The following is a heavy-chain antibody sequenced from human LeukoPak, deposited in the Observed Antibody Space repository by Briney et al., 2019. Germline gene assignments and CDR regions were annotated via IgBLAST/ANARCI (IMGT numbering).Heavy chain of an antibody. CDR2: ISSSSSYI. D-gene: IGHD3-22*01. Sequence: SGGSLRLSCAASGFTFSSYSMNWVRQAPGKGLEWVSSISSSSSYIYYADSVKGRFTISRDNAKNSLYLQMNSLRAEDTAVYYCARGITMIVVAFGYWGQGTLVTVSS. V-gene: IGHV3-21*01. J-gene: IGHJ4*02. CDR1: GFTFSSYS. CDR3: ARGITMIVVAFGY.